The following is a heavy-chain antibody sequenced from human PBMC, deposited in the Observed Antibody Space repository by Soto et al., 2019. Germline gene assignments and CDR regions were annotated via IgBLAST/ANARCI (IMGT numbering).Heavy chain of an antibody. J-gene: IGHJ4*02. CDR3: ARVNVTLDL. CDR2: IYYSGNA. V-gene: IGHV4-39*01. Sequence: LSLTCNVSGRSISGSAYHWGWIRQPPGKGLEWIGYIYYSGNAYYNPSLTTRATISRDTSKNRVSLELRSVTAADTAVYYCARVNVTLDLWGLGTLVTVSS. D-gene: IGHD2-21*02. CDR1: GRSISGSAYH.